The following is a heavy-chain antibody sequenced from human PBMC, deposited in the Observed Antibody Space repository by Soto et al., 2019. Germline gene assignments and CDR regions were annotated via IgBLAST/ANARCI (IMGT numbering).Heavy chain of an antibody. V-gene: IGHV3-33*01. CDR1: GFTFSSYG. Sequence: QVQLVESGGGVVQPGRSLRLSCAASGFTFSSYGMHWVRQAPGKGLEWVAVIWYDGSNKYYADSVKGRFTISRVNSKNTLYLQMNSLRAEDTAVYYCARENWDDSSGFDYWGQGTLVTVSS. J-gene: IGHJ4*02. CDR2: IWYDGSNK. D-gene: IGHD3-22*01. CDR3: ARENWDDSSGFDY.